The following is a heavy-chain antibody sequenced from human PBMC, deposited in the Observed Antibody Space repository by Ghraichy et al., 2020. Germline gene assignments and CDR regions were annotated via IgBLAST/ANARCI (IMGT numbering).Heavy chain of an antibody. V-gene: IGHV2-5*04. CDR1: GFSLTSSGVG. CDR2: LYWNGDE. CDR3: LHDSVGARGFDY. J-gene: IGHJ4*02. Sequence: SGPTLVKPTQTLTLTCTFSGFSLTSSGVGVGWVRQPPGKALEFLAVLYWNGDEHYSPTLKSRLTVSKDTSRNQVVLTMINMDPVDTDTYYCLHDSVGARGFDYWGQGTLVTVSS. D-gene: IGHD1-26*01.